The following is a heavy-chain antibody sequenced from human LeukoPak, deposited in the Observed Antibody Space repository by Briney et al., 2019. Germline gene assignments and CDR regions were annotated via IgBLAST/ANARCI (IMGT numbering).Heavy chain of an antibody. V-gene: IGHV3-21*01. CDR3: ASGWELRVAY. Sequence: GGSLRLSCAASGFTFSSYEMNWVRQAPGKGLEWVSSISSSSSYIYYADSVKGRFTISRDNAKNSLYLQMNSLRAEDTAVYYCASGWELRVAYWGQGTLVTVSS. J-gene: IGHJ4*02. CDR2: ISSSSSYI. D-gene: IGHD1-26*01. CDR1: GFTFSSYE.